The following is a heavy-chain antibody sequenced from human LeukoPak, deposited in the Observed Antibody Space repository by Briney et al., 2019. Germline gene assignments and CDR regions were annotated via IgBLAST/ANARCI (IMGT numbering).Heavy chain of an antibody. CDR3: ARDQSYYDSSGYYYDY. J-gene: IGHJ4*02. Sequence: PGGSLRLSCAASGFTFSSYSMNWVRQAPGKGLEWVANIKQDGSEKYYVDSVKGRFTISRDNAKNSLYLQMNSLRAEDTAVYYCARDQSYYDSSGYYYDYWGQGTLVTVSS. CDR2: IKQDGSEK. V-gene: IGHV3-7*01. D-gene: IGHD3-22*01. CDR1: GFTFSSYS.